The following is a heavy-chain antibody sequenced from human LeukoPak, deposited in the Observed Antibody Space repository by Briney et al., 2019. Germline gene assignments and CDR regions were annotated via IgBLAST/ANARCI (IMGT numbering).Heavy chain of an antibody. CDR2: ISTRGSTI. D-gene: IGHD6-19*01. J-gene: IGHJ3*02. V-gene: IGHV3-11*04. CDR3: ARARLYRSGWLVAFDI. CDR1: GFIFSDYH. Sequence: GGSLRLSCAASGFIFSDYHMSWIRQAPGKGLEWVSYISTRGSTIYYADSVKGRFTISRDDAKNSLYLQMNSLRAEDTAVYYCARARLYRSGWLVAFDIWGQGTMVTVSS.